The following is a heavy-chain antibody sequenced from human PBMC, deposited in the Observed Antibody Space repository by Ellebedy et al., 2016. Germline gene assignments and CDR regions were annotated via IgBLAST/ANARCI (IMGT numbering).Heavy chain of an antibody. V-gene: IGHV3-21*01. CDR1: GFTFNIAG. D-gene: IGHD3-3*01. CDR3: AGDGSEWSRDY. J-gene: IGHJ4*02. Sequence: GGSLRLXXAASGFTFNIAGMTWVRQAPGKGLEWVATIVFSGTATYYSDSVKGRFIISRDNAKNSLFRQMNSLRVEDAAVYYCAGDGSEWSRDYWGQGTLVTVSS. CDR2: IVFSGTAT.